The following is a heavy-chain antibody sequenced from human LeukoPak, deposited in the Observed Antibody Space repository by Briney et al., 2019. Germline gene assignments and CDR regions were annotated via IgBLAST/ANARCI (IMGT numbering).Heavy chain of an antibody. Sequence: ASVKVSCKASGYTFTGYYMHWVRQAPGQGLEWMGWINPNSGGTNYAQKFQGRVTMTRDTSISTAYMELSRLRSDDTAVYYCARDHGSGSYYNRWYFDYWGQGTLVTVSS. V-gene: IGHV1-2*02. CDR1: GYTFTGYY. CDR2: INPNSGGT. CDR3: ARDHGSGSYYNRWYFDY. D-gene: IGHD3-10*01. J-gene: IGHJ4*02.